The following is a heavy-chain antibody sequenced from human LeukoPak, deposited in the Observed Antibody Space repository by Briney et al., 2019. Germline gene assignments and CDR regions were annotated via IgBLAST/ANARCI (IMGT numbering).Heavy chain of an antibody. CDR2: IIPILGIA. CDR1: GGTFSSYA. CDR3: ARPGRDTAMAN. J-gene: IGHJ4*02. Sequence: SVKVSCKASGGTFSSYAISWVRQAPGQGLEWMGRIIPILGIANYAQKFQGRVTITADKSTSTAYMELSSLRSEDTTAYYCARPGRDTAMANWGQGTLVTVSS. V-gene: IGHV1-69*04. D-gene: IGHD5-18*01.